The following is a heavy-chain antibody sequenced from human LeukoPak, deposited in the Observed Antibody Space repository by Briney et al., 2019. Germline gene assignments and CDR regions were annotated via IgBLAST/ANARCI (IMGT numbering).Heavy chain of an antibody. V-gene: IGHV4-30-2*01. Sequence: SETLSLTCTVSGGSISSGGYYWSWIRQPPGKGLEWIGYIYHSGSTYYNPSLKSRVAISVDRSKNQFSLKLSSVTAADTAVYYCARDPLGGYFDYWGQGTLVTVSS. D-gene: IGHD3-16*01. CDR1: GGSISSGGYY. J-gene: IGHJ4*02. CDR2: IYHSGST. CDR3: ARDPLGGYFDY.